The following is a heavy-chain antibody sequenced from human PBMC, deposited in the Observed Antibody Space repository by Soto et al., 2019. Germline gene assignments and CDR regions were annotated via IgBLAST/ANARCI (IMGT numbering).Heavy chain of an antibody. CDR3: ARTVTRGYYYYGMDV. J-gene: IGHJ6*02. D-gene: IGHD3-3*01. CDR2: ISYDGSNK. V-gene: IGHV3-30-3*01. CDR1: GFTFSSYA. Sequence: VQLVESGGGLVQPGGSLRLSCAASGFTFSSYAMHWVRQAPGKGLEWVAVISYDGSNKYYADSVKGRFTISRDNSKNTLYLQMNSLRAEDTAVYYCARTVTRGYYYYGMDVWGQGTTVTVSS.